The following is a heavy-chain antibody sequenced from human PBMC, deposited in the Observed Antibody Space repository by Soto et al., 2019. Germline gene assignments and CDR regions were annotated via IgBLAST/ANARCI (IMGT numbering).Heavy chain of an antibody. D-gene: IGHD2-21*01. J-gene: IGHJ4*02. CDR3: ARLLLEGYFDY. CDR1: GGSISSGDYY. Sequence: SETLSLTCTVSGGSISSGDYYWSWIRQPPGKGLEWIGYIYYSGSTYYNPSLKSRVTISVDTSKNQFSLKLSSVTAADTAVYYCARLLLEGYFDYWGQGTRVTVSS. V-gene: IGHV4-30-4*01. CDR2: IYYSGST.